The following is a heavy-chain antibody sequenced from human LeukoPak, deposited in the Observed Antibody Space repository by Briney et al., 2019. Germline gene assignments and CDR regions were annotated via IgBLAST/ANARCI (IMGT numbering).Heavy chain of an antibody. J-gene: IGHJ4*02. V-gene: IGHV4-30-4*01. CDR1: GGSISSGDYY. D-gene: IGHD3-22*01. CDR2: IYYSGST. CDR3: ARTDSSGYYGAY. Sequence: SETLSLTCTVSGGSISSGDYYWSWLRQPPGKGLEWIGYIYYSGSTYYNPSLKSRVTISVDRSNNLFSLKLSSVTAADTAVYYCARTDSSGYYGAYWGQGTLVTVSS.